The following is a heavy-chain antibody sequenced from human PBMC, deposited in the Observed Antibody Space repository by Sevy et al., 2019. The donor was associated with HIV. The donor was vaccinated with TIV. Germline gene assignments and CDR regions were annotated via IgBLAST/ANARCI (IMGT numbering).Heavy chain of an antibody. D-gene: IGHD3-3*01. V-gene: IGHV3-53*01. J-gene: IGHJ4*02. Sequence: ETLSLTCTVSRGSISTYYWTWIRQPPGKGLEWVSVIWLGGTTYYADSVKGRFTISRDNSKNTVYLHMNSLRAEDTAVYYCARGKHVSDYYGSFDYWGQGTLVTVSS. CDR3: ARGKHVSDYYGSFDY. CDR2: IWLGGTT. CDR1: RGSISTYY.